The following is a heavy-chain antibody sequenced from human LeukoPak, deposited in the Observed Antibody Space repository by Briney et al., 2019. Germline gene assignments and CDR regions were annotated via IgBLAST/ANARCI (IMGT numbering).Heavy chain of an antibody. D-gene: IGHD2-2*01. CDR1: GYTFTSYG. CDR3: ARDRAKSIVVVPAGY. J-gene: IGHJ4*02. CDR2: ISAYNGNT. Sequence: ASVKVSCKASGYTFTSYGISWVRQAPGQGLEWVGWISAYNGNTNYAQKLQGRVTMTTDTSTSTAYMELRSLRSDDTAVYYCARDRAKSIVVVPAGYWGQGTLVTVSS. V-gene: IGHV1-18*01.